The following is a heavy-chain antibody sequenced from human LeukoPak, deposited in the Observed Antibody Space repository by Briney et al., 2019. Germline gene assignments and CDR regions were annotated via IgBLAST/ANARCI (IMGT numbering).Heavy chain of an antibody. CDR2: IYYSGST. V-gene: IGHV4-39*01. CDR3: ARSPLGYCSSTSCYRGRGNWFDP. CDR1: GGSISSSSYY. Sequence: TTSETLSLTCTVSGGSISSSSYYWGWIRQPPGKGLEWIGSIYYSGSTYYNPSLKSRVTISVDTSKNQFSLKLSSVTAADTAVYYCARSPLGYCSSTSCYRGRGNWFDPWGQGTLVTVSS. J-gene: IGHJ5*02. D-gene: IGHD2-2*02.